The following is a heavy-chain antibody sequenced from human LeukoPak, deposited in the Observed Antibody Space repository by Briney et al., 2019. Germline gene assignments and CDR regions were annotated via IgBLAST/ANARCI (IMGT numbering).Heavy chain of an antibody. J-gene: IGHJ4*02. Sequence: PGGSLRLSCVASGFTFSSYEMNWVRQAPGKGLEWVSYISSSGSTTYYGDSVKGRSTVSRDNAKNLLYLQMSSLRAEDTAVYYCARDTDDYISSWSDHWGQGTLVTVSS. D-gene: IGHD6-13*01. CDR1: GFTFSSYE. CDR2: ISSSGSTT. V-gene: IGHV3-48*03. CDR3: ARDTDDYISSWSDH.